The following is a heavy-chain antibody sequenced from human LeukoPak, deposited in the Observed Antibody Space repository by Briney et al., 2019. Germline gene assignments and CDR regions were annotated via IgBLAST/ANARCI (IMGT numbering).Heavy chain of an antibody. Sequence: GASVKVSCRTSGYMFTTYGISWVRQAPGQGLEWMGWISAYNGNTNYAQKLQGRVTMTTDTSTSTAYMELRSLRSDDTAVYYCARYYYGSGTHYYYYMDVWGKGTTVTISS. CDR3: ARYYYGSGTHYYYYMDV. CDR1: GYMFTTYG. D-gene: IGHD3-10*01. V-gene: IGHV1-18*01. CDR2: ISAYNGNT. J-gene: IGHJ6*03.